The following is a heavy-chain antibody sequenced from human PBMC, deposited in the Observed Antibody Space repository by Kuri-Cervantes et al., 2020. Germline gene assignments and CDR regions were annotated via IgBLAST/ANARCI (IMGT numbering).Heavy chain of an antibody. V-gene: IGHV1-2*02. D-gene: IGHD1-26*01. Sequence: SVHESCMGSGYTFTGDYTLWVRQAPGQGLEWMGWINPNSGGTNYAQKFQGRVTMTRDTSISTAYMELSRLRSDDTAVEYCAREGAWELLGEPFDYWGQGTLVTVSS. CDR2: INPNSGGT. CDR1: GYTFTGDY. CDR3: AREGAWELLGEPFDY. J-gene: IGHJ4*02.